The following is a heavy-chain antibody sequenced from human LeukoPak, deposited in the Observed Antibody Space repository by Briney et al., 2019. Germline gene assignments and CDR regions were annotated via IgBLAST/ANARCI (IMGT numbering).Heavy chain of an antibody. J-gene: IGHJ3*02. CDR2: ITVSGTNT. D-gene: IGHD5-12*01. Sequence: PGGSLRLSCAASGFTLSSYAMSWVRRAPRKRLEWVSGITVSGTNTYDADSVKGRFTISRDNSKNAVYLQMNSLRAEDTAVYYCARSIMGLNSAYDIWGQGTMVTVSS. CDR3: ARSIMGLNSAYDI. V-gene: IGHV3-23*01. CDR1: GFTLSSYA.